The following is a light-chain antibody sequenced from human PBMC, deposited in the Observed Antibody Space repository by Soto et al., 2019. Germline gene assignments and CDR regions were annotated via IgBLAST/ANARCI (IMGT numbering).Light chain of an antibody. Sequence: DIVMTQSPDSLAVSLGERATVNCKASRSVVYSSNNKDSLAWYQQKPGQPPKLLIYWASTRESGVPDRFSGSGSGTEFTLTISSLQAEDVAVYYCQQYYNAPYTFGQGTKLEIQ. CDR2: WAS. CDR1: RSVVYSSNNKDS. CDR3: QQYYNAPYT. J-gene: IGKJ2*01. V-gene: IGKV4-1*01.